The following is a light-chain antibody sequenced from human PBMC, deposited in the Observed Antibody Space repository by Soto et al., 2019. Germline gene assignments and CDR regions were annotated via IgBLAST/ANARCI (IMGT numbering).Light chain of an antibody. CDR1: QSVSSY. CDR3: QQYSNWPPLYT. V-gene: IGKV3-15*01. CDR2: DAS. Sequence: EIVMTQSPATLSVSPGERATLSCRASQSVSSYLAWYQQKPGLPPRLPIYDASTRATGIPDRFSGSGSGTDFTLTISSLQSADFAVYYCQQYSNWPPLYTFGRGTKLEI. J-gene: IGKJ2*01.